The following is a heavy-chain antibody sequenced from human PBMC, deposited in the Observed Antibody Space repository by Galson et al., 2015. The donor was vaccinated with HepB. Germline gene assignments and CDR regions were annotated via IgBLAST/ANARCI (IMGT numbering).Heavy chain of an antibody. V-gene: IGHV3-49*04. CDR2: IRTETYGGTT. J-gene: IGHJ4*02. CDR3: TGALGYYYGSGSDY. Sequence: SLRLSCASSGFTFGDYAMNWVRQAPGKGLEWVAFIRTETYGGTTEYAASVKGRFTIFRDDSNSIAYLQMNSLKIADTAVYYCTGALGYYYGSGSDYWGQGTLVTVSS. D-gene: IGHD3-10*01. CDR1: GFTFGDYA.